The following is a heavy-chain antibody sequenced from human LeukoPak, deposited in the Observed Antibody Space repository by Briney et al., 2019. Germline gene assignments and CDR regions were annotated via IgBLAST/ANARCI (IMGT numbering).Heavy chain of an antibody. D-gene: IGHD3-10*01. V-gene: IGHV4-31*03. Sequence: SETLSLTCTVSGGSVSRGGYYWNWIRQHPGKGLEWIGFTSYSEGTYYNPSLMSRITISVDRSQNQFSLKMRDVTAADTAVYYCARGGASGSHLHWFDPWGQGTLVTVSS. CDR1: GGSVSRGGYY. J-gene: IGHJ5*02. CDR2: TSYSEGT. CDR3: ARGGASGSHLHWFDP.